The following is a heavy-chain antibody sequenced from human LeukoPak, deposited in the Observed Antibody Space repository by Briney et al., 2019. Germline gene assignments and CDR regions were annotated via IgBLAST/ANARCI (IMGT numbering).Heavy chain of an antibody. CDR2: ISSSGGSI. V-gene: IGHV3-48*03. Sequence: GGSLRLSCAASGFPFSSFELNWVRQAPGKGLEWISCISSSGGSIYYADSVKGRFTISRDNAKNSLYLHMNSLREEDTDVYYCSRGGHPIEILTGSLDHWGQGAMVTVSS. CDR3: SRGGHPIEILTGSLDH. D-gene: IGHD3-9*01. J-gene: IGHJ4*02. CDR1: GFPFSSFE.